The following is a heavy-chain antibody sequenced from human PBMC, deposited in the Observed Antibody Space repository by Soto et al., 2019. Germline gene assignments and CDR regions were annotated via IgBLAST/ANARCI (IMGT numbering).Heavy chain of an antibody. J-gene: IGHJ6*02. V-gene: IGHV3-74*01. CDR2: ISSDGAYT. CDR3: ASATIVGARNAMDV. D-gene: IGHD1-26*01. Sequence: EVQLVESGGGLVQPGGSLRLSCTASGLTIRNTCMNWVRQAPGKGLVWVSRISSDGAYTYYADSVKGRFTISRDDAKNTLYVQMNSLRVDDTGVYFCASATIVGARNAMDVWGQGTTVTVSS. CDR1: GLTIRNTC.